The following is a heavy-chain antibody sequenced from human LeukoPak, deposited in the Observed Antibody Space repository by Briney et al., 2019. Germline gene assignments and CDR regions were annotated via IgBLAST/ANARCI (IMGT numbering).Heavy chain of an antibody. Sequence: GGSLRLSCAASGFTFSSYGMHWVRQAPGKGLEWVAFIRYDGSNKYYADSVKGRFTISRDNSKNTLYLQMNSLRAEDTAVYYCAKDRRRGEAGSATFDYWGQGTLVTVSS. CDR2: IRYDGSNK. CDR3: AKDRRRGEAGSATFDY. CDR1: GFTFSSYG. J-gene: IGHJ4*02. D-gene: IGHD3-10*01. V-gene: IGHV3-30*02.